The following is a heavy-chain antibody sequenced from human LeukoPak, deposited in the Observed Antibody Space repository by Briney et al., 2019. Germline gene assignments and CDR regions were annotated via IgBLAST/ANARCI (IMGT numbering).Heavy chain of an antibody. J-gene: IGHJ4*02. D-gene: IGHD2/OR15-2a*01. CDR2: ISWDGGST. V-gene: IGHV3-43D*03. CDR3: AKDMYTHFYGNIDY. Sequence: GGSLRLSCAASGFTFDDYAMHWVRQAPGKGLEWVSLISWDGGSTYYADSVKGRFTISRDNSKNSLYLQMNSLRAEDTALHYCAKDMYTHFYGNIDYWGQGTLVTVSS. CDR1: GFTFDDYA.